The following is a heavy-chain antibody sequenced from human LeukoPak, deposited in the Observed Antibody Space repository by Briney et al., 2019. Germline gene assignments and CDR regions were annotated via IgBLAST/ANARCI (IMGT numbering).Heavy chain of an antibody. V-gene: IGHV4-34*01. CDR3: ARGQRWLDY. Sequence: SETLSLTCAVYGGSFSGYYWSWIRQPPGKGLEWIGEINHSGSTNYNPSIKSRVTISVDTSKNQFSLKLSSVTAADTAVYYCARGQRWLDYWGQGTLVTVSS. D-gene: IGHD4-23*01. CDR2: INHSGST. CDR1: GGSFSGYY. J-gene: IGHJ4*02.